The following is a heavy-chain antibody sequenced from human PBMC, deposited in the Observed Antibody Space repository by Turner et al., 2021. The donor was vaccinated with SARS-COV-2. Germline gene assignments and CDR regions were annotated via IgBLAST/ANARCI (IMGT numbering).Heavy chain of an antibody. Sequence: QVQLVQSGAEVKKPGSSVKVSCKASGGTFSSNAINWVRQAPGQGLEWMGVIIPILGITNYAQKFQGRVTITADKSTSTAYMELSSLRSEDTAVYYCAREIPIQRGAFDIWGQGTMVTVSS. J-gene: IGHJ3*02. CDR3: AREIPIQRGAFDI. CDR1: GGTFSSNA. D-gene: IGHD2-2*02. V-gene: IGHV1-69*10. CDR2: IIPILGIT.